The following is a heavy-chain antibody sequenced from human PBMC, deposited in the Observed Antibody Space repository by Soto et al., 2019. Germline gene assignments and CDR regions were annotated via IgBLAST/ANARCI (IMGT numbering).Heavy chain of an antibody. CDR2: IYPGDSDT. CDR1: GYSFTSYW. J-gene: IGHJ6*02. V-gene: IGHV5-51*01. Sequence: GESLKISCKGSGYSFTSYWIGWVRQMPGKGLEWMGIIYPGDSDTRYSLSFQGQVTISADKSISTAYLQWSSLKASDTAMYYCASTDIVATTYYYYYGMDVWGQGTTVTVSS. D-gene: IGHD5-12*01. CDR3: ASTDIVATTYYYYYGMDV.